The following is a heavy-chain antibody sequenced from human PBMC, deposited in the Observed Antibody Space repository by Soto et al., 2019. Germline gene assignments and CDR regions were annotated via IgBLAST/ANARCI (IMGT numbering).Heavy chain of an antibody. CDR1: GYTFTTYD. CDR2: ISTYNGNT. J-gene: IGHJ5*02. D-gene: IGHD2-8*01. V-gene: IGHV1-18*01. Sequence: ASVKVSCKASGYTFTTYDISWVRQAPGQGLEWMGRISTYNGNTNYPQKLQGRLTMTTDTSTTTAYMELRSLRSDDTAVYYCARWPRVGMGFWFDPWGQGTLVTVSS. CDR3: ARWPRVGMGFWFDP.